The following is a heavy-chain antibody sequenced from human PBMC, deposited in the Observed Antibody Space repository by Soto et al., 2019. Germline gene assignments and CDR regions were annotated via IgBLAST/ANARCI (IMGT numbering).Heavy chain of an antibody. J-gene: IGHJ4*02. CDR1: GFSLSTGGVG. D-gene: IGHD3-22*01. CDR3: AHTAATGDYWESFDF. CDR2: MYWGDDK. V-gene: IGHV2-5*02. Sequence: QIPLKESGPTLVKPTQTLTLTCTFSGFSLSTGGVGVGWIRQPPGKALEWLTLMYWGDDKRYSPSLKSRLTITEDNSKNQVVLTMTNMDPVDTATYYCAHTAATGDYWESFDFWGQGTLVTVSS.